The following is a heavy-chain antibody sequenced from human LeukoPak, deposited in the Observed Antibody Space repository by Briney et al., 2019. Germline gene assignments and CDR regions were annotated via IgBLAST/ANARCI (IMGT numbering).Heavy chain of an antibody. J-gene: IGHJ6*03. D-gene: IGHD2-2*01. CDR1: GGSISSSNW. Sequence: SETLSLTCAVSGGSISSSNWWSWVRQPPGKRLEWIGEIYHSGSTNYNPSLKSRVTISVDTSKNQFSLKLSSVTAADTAVYYCASVRKGYCSSTSCYAKGYYYYYMDVWGKGTTVTISS. CDR2: IYHSGST. V-gene: IGHV4-4*02. CDR3: ASVRKGYCSSTSCYAKGYYYYYMDV.